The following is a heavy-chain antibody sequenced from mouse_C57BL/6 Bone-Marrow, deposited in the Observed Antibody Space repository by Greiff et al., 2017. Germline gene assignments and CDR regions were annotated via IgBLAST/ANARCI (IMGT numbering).Heavy chain of an antibody. CDR2: ISNLAYSI. CDR1: GFTFSDYG. D-gene: IGHD1-1*01. V-gene: IGHV5-15*01. J-gene: IGHJ4*01. Sequence: DVQLVESGGGLVQPGGSLKLSCAASGFTFSDYGMAWVRQAPRKGPEWVAFISNLAYSIYYADTVTGRFTISRENAKNTLYMEMSSLRSEDAAMYYCARTEYYGSNDCAMDYWGQGTSVTVSA. CDR3: ARTEYYGSNDCAMDY.